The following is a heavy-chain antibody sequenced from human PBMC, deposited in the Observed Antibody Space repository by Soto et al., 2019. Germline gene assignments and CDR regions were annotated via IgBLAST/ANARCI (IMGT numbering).Heavy chain of an antibody. D-gene: IGHD1-1*01. CDR2: VYYNGNS. V-gene: IGHV4-59*01. J-gene: IGHJ4*02. CDR1: GGSIRDYY. Sequence: PSETLSLTSTVSGGSIRDYYWTWIRQPPGKGLEWVGYVYYNGNSNYNPSLRSRSTASVDTSKNQFSLKLTSVTAADTAIYYCARGGVTWTGIVGTTRLDYWGQGILVTVS. CDR3: ARGGVTWTGIVGTTRLDY.